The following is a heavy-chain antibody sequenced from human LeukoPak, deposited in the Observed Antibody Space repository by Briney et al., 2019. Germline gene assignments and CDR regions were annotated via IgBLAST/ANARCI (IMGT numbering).Heavy chain of an antibody. CDR1: GGSISSYY. CDR2: IYYSGST. J-gene: IGHJ3*02. Sequence: SETLSLPCTVSGGSISSYYWSWIRQPPGKGLEWIGYIYYSGSTNYNPSLKSRVTLSVDTSKNQFSLKLSSVTAADTAVYYCARQVVVTYPSSAFDIWGQGTMVTVSS. CDR3: ARQVVVTYPSSAFDI. D-gene: IGHD3-22*01. V-gene: IGHV4-59*08.